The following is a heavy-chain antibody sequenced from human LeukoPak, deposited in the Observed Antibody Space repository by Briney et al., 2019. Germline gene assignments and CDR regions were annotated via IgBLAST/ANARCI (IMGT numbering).Heavy chain of an antibody. J-gene: IGHJ5*02. CDR2: INDDTP. CDR1: GFNFNTYT. CDR3: VKEHDLWHEEGNWFDT. D-gene: IGHD3-3*01. Sequence: PGGSLRLSCTTSGFNFNTYTMSWVRQSPGKGLEWVSAINDDTPYYTDSVKGRFTVSRDKSMDTLYLQLSRLRAEDTAMYYCVKEHDLWHEEGNWFDTWGQGVLVTVSS. V-gene: IGHV3-23*01.